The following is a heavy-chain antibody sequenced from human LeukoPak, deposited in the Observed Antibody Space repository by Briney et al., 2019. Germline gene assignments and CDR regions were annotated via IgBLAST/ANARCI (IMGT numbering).Heavy chain of an antibody. Sequence: GRSLRLSCAASGFTFDDYAMHWVRQAPGKGLEWVSGISWNSGSIGYADSVKGRFTISRDNAKNSLYLQMNTLRAEDTALYYCAKDSRSSGYYIDYWGQRTLVTVSS. CDR1: GFTFDDYA. CDR3: AKDSRSSGYYIDY. D-gene: IGHD3-22*01. CDR2: ISWNSGSI. V-gene: IGHV3-9*01. J-gene: IGHJ4*02.